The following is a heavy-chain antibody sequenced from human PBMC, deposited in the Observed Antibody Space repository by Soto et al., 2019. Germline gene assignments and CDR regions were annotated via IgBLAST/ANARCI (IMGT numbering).Heavy chain of an antibody. CDR2: IIPILGIA. D-gene: IGHD2-15*01. Sequence: ASVKVSCKASGGTFSSYTISWVRQAPGQGLEWMGRIIPILGIANYAQKFQGRVTITADKSTSTAYMELSSLRSEDTAVYYRARADCSGGSCRPEYFQHWGQGTLVTVSS. J-gene: IGHJ1*01. V-gene: IGHV1-69*02. CDR3: ARADCSGGSCRPEYFQH. CDR1: GGTFSSYT.